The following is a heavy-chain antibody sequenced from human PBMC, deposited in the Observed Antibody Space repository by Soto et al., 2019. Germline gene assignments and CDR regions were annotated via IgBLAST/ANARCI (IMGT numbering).Heavy chain of an antibody. CDR1: GYTFTGYY. CDR3: ARAERPQDYDFWSGYPIPDYYYGMDV. D-gene: IGHD3-3*01. Sequence: ASVKVSCKASGYTFTGYYMHWVRQAPGQGLEWMGWINPNSGGTNYAQKFQGWVTMTRDTSISTAYMELSRLRSDDTAVYYCARAERPQDYDFWSGYPIPDYYYGMDVWGQGTTVTVSS. J-gene: IGHJ6*02. V-gene: IGHV1-2*04. CDR2: INPNSGGT.